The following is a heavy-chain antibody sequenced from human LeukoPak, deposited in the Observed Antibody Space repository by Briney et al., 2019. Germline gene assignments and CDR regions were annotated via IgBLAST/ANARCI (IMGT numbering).Heavy chain of an antibody. CDR2: IYYSGNT. V-gene: IGHV4-31*03. Sequence: PSQTLSLTCTVSGGSISSGGYYWSWIRQHPGKGPEWIGYIYYSGNTYYNPSLKSRVTISVDTSKNQFSLKLSSVTAADAAVYYCARDRRDSGYDLGNYGMDVWGQGTTVTVSS. CDR1: GGSISSGGYY. J-gene: IGHJ6*02. D-gene: IGHD5-12*01. CDR3: ARDRRDSGYDLGNYGMDV.